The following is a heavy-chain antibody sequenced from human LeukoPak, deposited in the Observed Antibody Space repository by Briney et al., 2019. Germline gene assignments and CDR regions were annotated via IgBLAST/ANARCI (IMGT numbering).Heavy chain of an antibody. Sequence: SETLSLTCTVSGGSISSSSYYWGWIRQPPGKGLEWIGSIYYSGSTNYNPSLKSRVTISVDTSKNQFSLKLSSVTAADTAVYYCSVIPDIVVVPAAFNDYWGQGTLVTVSS. CDR2: IYYSGST. V-gene: IGHV4-39*07. CDR1: GGSISSSSYY. CDR3: SVIPDIVVVPAAFNDY. D-gene: IGHD2-2*01. J-gene: IGHJ4*02.